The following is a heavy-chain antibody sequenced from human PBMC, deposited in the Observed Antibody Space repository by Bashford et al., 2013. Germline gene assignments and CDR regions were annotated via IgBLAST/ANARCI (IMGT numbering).Heavy chain of an antibody. J-gene: IGHJ4*02. V-gene: IGHV1-2*02. CDR3: VRGFDY. D-gene: IGHD2/OR15-2a*01. CDR1: GYTFTGYY. CDR2: INPNSGGT. Sequence: VASVKVSCKASGYTFTGYYMHWVRQAPGQGLEWMGWINPNSGGTNYAQKFQGRVTMTRDTSISTAYMELSRLRSDDTAVTIVVRGFDYVGPGNPGHRLL.